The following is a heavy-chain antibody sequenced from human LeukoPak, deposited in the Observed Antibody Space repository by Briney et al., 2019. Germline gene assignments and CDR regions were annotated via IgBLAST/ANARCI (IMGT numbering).Heavy chain of an antibody. J-gene: IGHJ4*02. CDR3: AKDPGYSSGYTFDY. CDR2: IRYDGSNK. CDR1: GFTFSTYC. V-gene: IGHV3-30*02. Sequence: GGSLRLFCAASGFTFSTYCMHWVRQTPGRGRVWVAVIRYDGSNKVYVDSVKGRFTISRDNSKNTLYLQMNSLRAEDTAVYYCAKDPGYSSGYTFDYWGQGTLVTVSS. D-gene: IGHD6-19*01.